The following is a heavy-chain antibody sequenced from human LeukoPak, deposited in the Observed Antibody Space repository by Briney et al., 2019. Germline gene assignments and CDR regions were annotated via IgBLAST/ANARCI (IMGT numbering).Heavy chain of an antibody. CDR2: IYTSGST. CDR3: ARDPWGYSSGWYDAFDI. J-gene: IGHJ3*02. D-gene: IGHD6-19*01. Sequence: PSETLSLACAVYGGSFSGYYWSWIRQPAGKGLEWIGRIYTSGSTNYNPSLKSRVTMSVDTSKNQFSLKLSSVTAADTAVYYCARDPWGYSSGWYDAFDIWGQGTMVTVSS. V-gene: IGHV4-4*07. CDR1: GGSFSGYY.